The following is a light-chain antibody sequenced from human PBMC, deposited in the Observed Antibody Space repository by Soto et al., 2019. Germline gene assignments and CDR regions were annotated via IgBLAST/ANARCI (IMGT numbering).Light chain of an antibody. J-gene: IGLJ2*01. CDR2: DVN. Sequence: QSVLTQPASVSGSPGHSITISCTGTSSDVGGYNYVSWYQQHPGKAPKLLIYDVNNRPSGVSNRFSGSKSGNTASLTISGLQAEDEADYYCTSYTTTSTVIFGGGTKLTVL. CDR1: SSDVGGYNY. CDR3: TSYTTTSTVI. V-gene: IGLV2-14*03.